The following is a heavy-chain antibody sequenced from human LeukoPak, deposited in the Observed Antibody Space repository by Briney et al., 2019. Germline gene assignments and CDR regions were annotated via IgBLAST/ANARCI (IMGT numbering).Heavy chain of an antibody. J-gene: IGHJ4*02. Sequence: SETLSLTCTVSGGSVSSFYWGWIRQPPGKGLEWIGYIYYRGSTDYNPSLKSRVTISVDTSKNQFSLKLSSVTAADTAVYYCARDVGGGPFFDYWGQGILVTVSS. CDR3: ARDVGGGPFFDY. V-gene: IGHV4-59*02. CDR2: IYYRGST. CDR1: GGSVSSFY. D-gene: IGHD2-15*01.